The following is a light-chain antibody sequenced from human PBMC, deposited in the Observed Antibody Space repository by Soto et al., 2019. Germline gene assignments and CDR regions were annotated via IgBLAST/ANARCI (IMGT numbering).Light chain of an antibody. CDR2: GAS. J-gene: IGKJ3*01. V-gene: IGKV3-15*01. Sequence: EILMTQSPSTPSVSPWERATLSCRASQTVSSTLAWYQQKPGQAPRLLIYGASARATDIPARFSGSGSGTDFTLTISRLEPEDFAVYYCQQYGTFGPGTKVDIK. CDR1: QTVSST. CDR3: QQYGT.